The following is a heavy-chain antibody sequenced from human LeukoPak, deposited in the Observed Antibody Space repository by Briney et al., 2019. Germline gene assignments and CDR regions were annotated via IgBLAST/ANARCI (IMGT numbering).Heavy chain of an antibody. V-gene: IGHV1-8*03. CDR1: GYTFTSYD. Sequence: ASVKVSCKASGYTFTSYDINWVRQATGQGLEWMGWMNPNSGNTGYAQKFQGRVTITRNTSISTAYMELSSLRSEDTAVYYCARGLQSPNYYYYMDVWGKGTTVTVSS. J-gene: IGHJ6*03. CDR3: ARGLQSPNYYYYMDV. D-gene: IGHD5-24*01. CDR2: MNPNSGNT.